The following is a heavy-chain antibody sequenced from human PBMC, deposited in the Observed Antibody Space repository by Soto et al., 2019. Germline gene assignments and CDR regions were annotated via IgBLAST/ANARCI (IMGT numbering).Heavy chain of an antibody. J-gene: IGHJ4*02. V-gene: IGHV3-21*01. Sequence: GVLRLSCAASGFTFSSYSMNWVRQAPGKGLEWVSSISSSSSYIYYADSVKGRFTISRDNAKNSLYLQMNSLRAEDTAVYYCARDATPYYYDSSGYYLSYCGQGTLVTVYS. CDR2: ISSSSSYI. CDR1: GFTFSSYS. D-gene: IGHD3-22*01. CDR3: ARDATPYYYDSSGYYLSY.